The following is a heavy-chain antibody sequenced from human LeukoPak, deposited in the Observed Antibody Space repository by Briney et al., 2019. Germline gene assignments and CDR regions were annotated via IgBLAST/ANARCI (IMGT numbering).Heavy chain of an antibody. Sequence: PSETLSLTCTVSGGSISSGGYYWSWIRQHPGKGLEWIGYIYYSGSTYYNPSLKSRVTISVDTSKNQFSLKLSSVTAADTAVYYCARERDYCDSSGYYWGQGTLVTVSS. CDR3: ARERDYCDSSGYY. CDR1: GGSISSGGYY. J-gene: IGHJ4*02. CDR2: IYYSGST. D-gene: IGHD3-22*01. V-gene: IGHV4-31*03.